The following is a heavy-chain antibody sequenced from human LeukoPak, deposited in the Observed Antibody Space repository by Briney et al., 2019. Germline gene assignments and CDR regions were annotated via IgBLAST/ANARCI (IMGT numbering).Heavy chain of an antibody. V-gene: IGHV4-59*01. Sequence: KPSETLSLTCSVSGGSFSDDHWSWIRQPPGKGLEWIGYYQHRGITKYNPSLKSRVTISVDTSNHQLSLKLTSVTAADTAIYYCATYKAGGGGRGSWGHGTRVTVSS. CDR3: ATYKAGGGGRGS. CDR1: GGSFSDDH. CDR2: YQHRGIT. D-gene: IGHD1-20*01. J-gene: IGHJ5*01.